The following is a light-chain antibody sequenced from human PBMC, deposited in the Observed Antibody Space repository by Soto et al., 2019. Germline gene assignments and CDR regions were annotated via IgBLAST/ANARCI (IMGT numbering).Light chain of an antibody. Sequence: DIQMTQSPSSLSASVGDRVAITCRASQTIDTYLNWYQHKPGTAPKVLIYAATYLQNGVPSRFSGTGSGADFTLTISSLQPEDFATYYCQQSFSSPPWTFGQGTKVDIK. CDR2: AAT. J-gene: IGKJ1*01. CDR3: QQSFSSPPWT. CDR1: QTIDTY. V-gene: IGKV1-39*01.